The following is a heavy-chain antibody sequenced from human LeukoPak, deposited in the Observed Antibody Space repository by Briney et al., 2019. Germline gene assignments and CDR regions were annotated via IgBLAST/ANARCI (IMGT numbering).Heavy chain of an antibody. CDR1: GYTFTGYY. V-gene: IGHV1-2*02. J-gene: IGHJ3*02. CDR2: INPNSGGT. Sequence: ATVKVSCKASGYTFTGYYMHWVRQTPGQGLEWMGWINPNSGGTNYAQKFQGRVTMTRDTSVSTAYMELSRLRSDDTAVYYCARVSSSWSNDAFDIWGQGTMVTVSS. CDR3: ARVSSSWSNDAFDI. D-gene: IGHD6-13*01.